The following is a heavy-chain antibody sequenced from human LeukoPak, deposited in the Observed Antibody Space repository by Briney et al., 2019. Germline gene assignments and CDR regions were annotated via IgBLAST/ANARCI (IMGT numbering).Heavy chain of an antibody. J-gene: IGHJ4*02. D-gene: IGHD5-18*01. V-gene: IGHV3-74*01. CDR2: INSDGSST. CDR3: AREGGYSYGYFYY. CDR1: GFTFSSYW. Sequence: QAGGSLRLSCAASGFTFSSYWMHWVRQAPGKGLVWVSRINSDGSSTSYADSVKGRFTISRDNAKNTLYLQMNSLRAEDTAVYYCAREGGYSYGYFYYWGQGTLVTVSS.